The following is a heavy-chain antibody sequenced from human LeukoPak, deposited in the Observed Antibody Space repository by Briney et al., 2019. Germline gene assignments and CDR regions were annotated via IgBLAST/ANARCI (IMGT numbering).Heavy chain of an antibody. J-gene: IGHJ4*02. V-gene: IGHV4-39*01. CDR2: IYYSGST. Sequence: SETLSLTCTVSGGSISSSSYYWGWIRQPPGKGLEWIGSIYYSGSTYYNPSLKSRVTISVDTSKNQFSLKLSSVTAADTAVYYCARRRSLPQGYSGYDPLGYFDYWGQGTLVTVSS. CDR1: GGSISSSSYY. D-gene: IGHD5-12*01. CDR3: ARRRSLPQGYSGYDPLGYFDY.